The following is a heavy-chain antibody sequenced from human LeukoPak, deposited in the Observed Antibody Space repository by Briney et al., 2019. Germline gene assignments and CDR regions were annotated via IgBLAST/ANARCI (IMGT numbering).Heavy chain of an antibody. V-gene: IGHV4-34*01. Sequence: PSKTLSLTCAVYGGSFSGYYWSWIRQPPGKGLEWIGEINHSGSTNYNPSLKSRVTISVDTSKNQFSLKLSSVTAADTAVYYCARLIRYFDWLYDYWGQGTLVTVSS. D-gene: IGHD3-9*01. CDR1: GGSFSGYY. CDR3: ARLIRYFDWLYDY. J-gene: IGHJ4*02. CDR2: INHSGST.